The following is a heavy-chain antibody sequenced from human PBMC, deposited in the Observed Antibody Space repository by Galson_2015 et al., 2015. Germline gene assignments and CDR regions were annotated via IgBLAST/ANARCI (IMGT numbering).Heavy chain of an antibody. Sequence: SGAEVKKPGQSLKISCTGSGYNFTNYWIDWVRQMPGKGLEWMGIIHLGDSDTRYSPSFHGQVTISADKSINTAYLQWSSLKASDTAIYYCARQRDWSLDFWGQGTLVTVSS. V-gene: IGHV5-51*01. CDR2: IHLGDSDT. CDR3: ARQRDWSLDF. D-gene: IGHD1-1*01. J-gene: IGHJ4*02. CDR1: GYNFTNYW.